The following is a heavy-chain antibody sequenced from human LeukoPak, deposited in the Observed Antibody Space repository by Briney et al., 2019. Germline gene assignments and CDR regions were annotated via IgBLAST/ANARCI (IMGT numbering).Heavy chain of an antibody. Sequence: SETLSLTCTVSGGSISSYYWSWLRQPPGKGLEWIGYIYTSGSTNYNPSLKSRVTISVDTSKNQFSLKLSSVTAADTAVYYCARSSWFGELSLDYWGQGTLVTVSS. CDR2: IYTSGST. CDR3: ARSSWFGELSLDY. V-gene: IGHV4-4*09. CDR1: GGSISSYY. D-gene: IGHD3-10*01. J-gene: IGHJ4*02.